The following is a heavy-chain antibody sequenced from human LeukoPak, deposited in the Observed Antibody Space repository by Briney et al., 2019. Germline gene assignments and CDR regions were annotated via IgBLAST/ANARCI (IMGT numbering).Heavy chain of an antibody. CDR1: GGTFSSYA. V-gene: IGHV1-69*04. Sequence: SVKVSCKASGGTFSSYAISWVRQAPGQGLEWMGRIIPILGIANYAQKFQGRVTITADKSTSTAYMELSSLRSEDTAVYYCARGPCSGGSCYSPFDYWGQGTLVTVSS. D-gene: IGHD2-15*01. CDR3: ARGPCSGGSCYSPFDY. J-gene: IGHJ4*02. CDR2: IIPILGIA.